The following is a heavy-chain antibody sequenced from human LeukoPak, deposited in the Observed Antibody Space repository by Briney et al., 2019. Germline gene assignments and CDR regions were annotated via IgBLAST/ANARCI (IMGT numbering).Heavy chain of an antibody. CDR2: TYYTSKWYN. CDR1: GDSVSSKSGG. V-gene: IGHV6-1*01. Sequence: SQTLSLTCGISGDSVSSKSGGWNWIRQSPSRGLEWLGRTYYTSKWYNEYAVSKKSRITINSDTSKNQLSLHLDSVTPEDTAVYYCAREQLWSGPNRFDSWGQGTLVTVSS. CDR3: AREQLWSGPNRFDS. J-gene: IGHJ5*01. D-gene: IGHD3-10*02.